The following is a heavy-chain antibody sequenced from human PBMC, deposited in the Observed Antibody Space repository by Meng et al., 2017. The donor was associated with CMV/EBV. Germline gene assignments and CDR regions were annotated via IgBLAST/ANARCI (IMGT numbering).Heavy chain of an antibody. Sequence: GESLKISCAVSGFTFSDYSMNWVRQAPGKGLEWVSYISSASSTKYYGDSVRGRFTISRDNAKNSLYLEINSLRGDDTAVYYCTMSDYYSSSLHWGQGTLVTVSS. CDR1: GFTFSDYS. V-gene: IGHV3-48*04. CDR3: TMSDYYSSSLH. CDR2: ISSASSTK. J-gene: IGHJ4*02. D-gene: IGHD6-6*01.